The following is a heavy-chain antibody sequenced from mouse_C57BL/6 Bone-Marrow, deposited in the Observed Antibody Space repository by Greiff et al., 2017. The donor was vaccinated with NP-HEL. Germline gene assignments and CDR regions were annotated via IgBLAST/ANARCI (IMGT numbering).Heavy chain of an antibody. CDR3: ARDGYYMEMDY. J-gene: IGHJ4*01. CDR1: GYTFTSYG. Sequence: QVQLQQSGAELARPGASVKLSCKASGYTFTSYGTSWVKQRTGQGLEWIGEIYPRSGNTYYNEKFKGKATLTADKSSSTAYMELRSLTSEDSAVYFCARDGYYMEMDYWGQGTSVTVSS. CDR2: IYPRSGNT. D-gene: IGHD2-12*01. V-gene: IGHV1-81*01.